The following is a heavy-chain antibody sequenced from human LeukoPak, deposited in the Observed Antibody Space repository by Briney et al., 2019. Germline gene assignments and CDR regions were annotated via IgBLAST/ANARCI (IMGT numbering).Heavy chain of an antibody. CDR1: GFTFSSYT. V-gene: IGHV3-30-3*01. CDR3: AREVGYSSSWSTPDYYYGMDV. CDR2: ISYDGSNK. Sequence: GGSLRLSCAASGFTFSSYTMHWVRQAPGKGLEWVAVISYDGSNKYYADSVKGRFTVSRDNSKNTLYLQMNSLTAEDTAVYYCAREVGYSSSWSTPDYYYGMDVWGQGTTVTVSS. D-gene: IGHD6-13*01. J-gene: IGHJ6*02.